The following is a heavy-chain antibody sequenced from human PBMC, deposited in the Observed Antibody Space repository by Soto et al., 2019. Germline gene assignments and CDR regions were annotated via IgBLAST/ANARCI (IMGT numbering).Heavy chain of an antibody. CDR2: INPSGGST. D-gene: IGHD6-13*01. Sequence: ASVKVSCKASGYTFTSYYMHWVRQAPGQGLEWMGIINPSGGSTSYAQKFQGRVTMTRDTSTSTVYMELSSLRSEDTAVYYCARDRGSSWYDYYYGMDVWGQGTTVTVS. J-gene: IGHJ6*02. V-gene: IGHV1-46*01. CDR1: GYTFTSYY. CDR3: ARDRGSSWYDYYYGMDV.